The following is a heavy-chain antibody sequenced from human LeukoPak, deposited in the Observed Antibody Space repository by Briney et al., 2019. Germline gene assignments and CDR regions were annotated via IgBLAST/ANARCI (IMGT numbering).Heavy chain of an antibody. CDR2: ISAYNGNT. J-gene: IGHJ6*03. CDR1: GYTFTSYG. CDR3: ARPVLSGVYYCYYMDV. Sequence: GASVKVSCKASGYTFTSYGISWVRQAPGQGLEWMGWISAYNGNTNYAQKLQGRVTMTTDTSTSTAYMELRSLRSDDTAVYYCARPVLSGVYYCYYMDVWGKRTTVTVSS. D-gene: IGHD1-26*01. V-gene: IGHV1-18*01.